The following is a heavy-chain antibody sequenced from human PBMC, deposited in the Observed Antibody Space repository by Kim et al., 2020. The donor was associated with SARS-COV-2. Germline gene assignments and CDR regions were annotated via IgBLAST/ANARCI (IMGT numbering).Heavy chain of an antibody. CDR1: GYTFTGYY. J-gene: IGHJ4*02. V-gene: IGHV1-2*02. D-gene: IGHD1-20*01. Sequence: ASVKVSCKTSGYTFTGYYIHWLRQAPGQGLEYMGWVHPNKGGTRYPQKFQGRVTMTSDTSTSTVHLELTSLRFDDTATYYCARDWNPVKGSNWKAFLTHYFDFWGQGTLVAVSS. CDR2: VHPNKGGT. CDR3: ARDWNPVKGSNWKAFLTHYFDF.